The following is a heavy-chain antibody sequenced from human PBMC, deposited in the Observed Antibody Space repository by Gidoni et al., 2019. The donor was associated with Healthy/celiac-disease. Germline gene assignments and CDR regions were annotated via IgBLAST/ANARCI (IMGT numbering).Heavy chain of an antibody. CDR3: AKDTPSADLSLLVDV. D-gene: IGHD2-8*01. CDR2: ISGSGGST. V-gene: IGHV3-23*01. J-gene: IGHJ6*02. Sequence: GLEWVSAISGSGGSTYYADSVKGRFTISRDNSKNTLYLQMNSLRAEDTAVYYCAKDTPSADLSLLVDVWGQGTTVTVSS.